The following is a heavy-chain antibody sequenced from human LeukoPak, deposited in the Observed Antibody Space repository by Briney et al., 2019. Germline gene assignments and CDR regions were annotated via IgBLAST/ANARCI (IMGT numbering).Heavy chain of an antibody. CDR1: GFTFSSYA. CDR2: ISSNGGST. D-gene: IGHD3-3*01. J-gene: IGHJ4*02. CDR3: ARARGYDFWSGFWA. V-gene: IGHV3-64*01. Sequence: GGSLRLSCAASGFTFSSYAMHWVRQAPGKGLEYVSAISSNGGSTYYANSVKGRFTISRDNSKNTLYLQMGSLRAEDLAVYYCARARGYDFWSGFWAWGQGTLVTVSS.